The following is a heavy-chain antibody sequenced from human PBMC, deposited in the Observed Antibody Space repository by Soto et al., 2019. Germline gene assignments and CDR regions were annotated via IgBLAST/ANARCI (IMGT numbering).Heavy chain of an antibody. V-gene: IGHV4-34*01. CDR2: INHSGST. J-gene: IGHJ4*02. CDR1: GGSFSGYY. D-gene: IGHD3-3*01. Sequence: SETLSLTCAVYGGSFSGYYWSWIRQPPGKGLEWIGEINHSGSTNYNPSLKSRVTISVETSKNQFSLKLSSVTAADTAVYYCARNFWSGYSSPSDSYWFDYWGQGTLVTVSS. CDR3: ARNFWSGYSSPSDSYWFDY.